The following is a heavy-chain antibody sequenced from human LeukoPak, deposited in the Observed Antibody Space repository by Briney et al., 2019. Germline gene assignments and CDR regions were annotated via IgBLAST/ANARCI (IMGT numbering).Heavy chain of an antibody. CDR3: ARGAADIVPLSLSPRARYSYGPGAFDI. J-gene: IGHJ3*02. Sequence: SETLSLTCTVSGGSISSYYWSWLRQPAGKGLELIGRIYTSGSTNYNPTLKSRVTLSVDTSKNQFFLKLSSVTAADTAVYYCARGAADIVPLSLSPRARYSYGPGAFDIWGQGTMVTVSS. D-gene: IGHD5-18*01. V-gene: IGHV4-4*07. CDR1: GGSISSYY. CDR2: IYTSGST.